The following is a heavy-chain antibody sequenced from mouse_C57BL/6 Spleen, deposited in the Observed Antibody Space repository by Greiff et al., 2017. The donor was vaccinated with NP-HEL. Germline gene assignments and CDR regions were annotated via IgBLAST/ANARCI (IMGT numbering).Heavy chain of an antibody. J-gene: IGHJ2*01. CDR3: ARQGYRNFYYCDY. D-gene: IGHD2-5*01. CDR2: ISSGGSYT. Sequence: VQLKESGGDLVKPGGSLKLSCAASGFTFSSYGMSWVRQTPDKRLEWVATISSGGSYTYYPDSVKGRFTISRDNAKNTLYLQMSSLKSEDTAMYYCARQGYRNFYYCDYWGQGTTLTVSS. CDR1: GFTFSSYG. V-gene: IGHV5-6*01.